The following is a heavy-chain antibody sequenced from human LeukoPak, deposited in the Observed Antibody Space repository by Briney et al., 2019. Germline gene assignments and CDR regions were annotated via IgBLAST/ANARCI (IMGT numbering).Heavy chain of an antibody. V-gene: IGHV1-24*01. CDR2: FDPEDGET. J-gene: IGHJ3*02. D-gene: IGHD3-10*01. Sequence: ASVKVSCKVSGYTLTELSMHWVRQAPGKGLEWMGGFDPEDGETIYAQKFQGRVTMTEDTSTDTAYMELSSLRSEDTAVYYCATASERGGSFDIWGQGTMVTVSS. CDR3: ATASERGGSFDI. CDR1: GYTLTELS.